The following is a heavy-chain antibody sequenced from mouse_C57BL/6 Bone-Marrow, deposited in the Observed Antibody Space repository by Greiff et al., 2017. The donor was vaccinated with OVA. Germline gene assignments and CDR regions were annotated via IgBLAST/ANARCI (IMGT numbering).Heavy chain of an antibody. V-gene: IGHV5-4*03. CDR3: ASPSMDY. J-gene: IGHJ4*01. CDR2: ISDGGSYT. CDR1: GFTFSSYA. Sequence: EVKLMESGGGLVKPGGSLKLSCAASGFTFSSYAMSWVRQTPEKRLEWVATISDGGSYTYYPDNVKGRFTISRDNAKNNLYLQMSHLKSEDTAMYYCASPSMDYWGPGTTVTVSS.